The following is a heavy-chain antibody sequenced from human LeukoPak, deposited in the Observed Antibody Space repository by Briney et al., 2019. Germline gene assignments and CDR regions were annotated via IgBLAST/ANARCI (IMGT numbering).Heavy chain of an antibody. V-gene: IGHV4-34*01. Sequence: PSETLSLTCAVYGGSFSDYCWSWIRQPPGKGLEWIGEINHSGSTNYNPSLKSRVTISVDTSKNQFSLKLSSVTAADTAVYYCARAGFALAPHRGTPFDYWGQGTLLTVSS. CDR2: INHSGST. CDR3: ARAGFALAPHRGTPFDY. D-gene: IGHD6-6*01. CDR1: GGSFSDYC. J-gene: IGHJ4*02.